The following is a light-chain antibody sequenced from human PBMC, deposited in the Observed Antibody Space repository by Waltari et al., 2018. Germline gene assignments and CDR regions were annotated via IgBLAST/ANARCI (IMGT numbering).Light chain of an antibody. CDR1: QSISSY. V-gene: IGKV1-39*01. CDR3: QQSYSTPYT. CDR2: AAS. Sequence: DIQMTQSPSSLSASVGDRVTITCRESQSISSYLNWYQQKPGKAPKLLIYAASRLQSGVPSMFSGSGSGTDFTLTISSLQPEDFATYYCQQSYSTPYTFGQGTKLEIK. J-gene: IGKJ2*01.